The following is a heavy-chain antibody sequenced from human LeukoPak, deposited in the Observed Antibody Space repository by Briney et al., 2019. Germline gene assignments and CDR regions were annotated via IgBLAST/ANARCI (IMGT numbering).Heavy chain of an antibody. CDR1: GYTFISYF. Sequence: ASVKVSCKASGYTFISYFISWVRQAPGQGLEWMGWISAYNGNTHNAQKLKGRVTMTTDTSKNTAYMEMRSLTSDDSAVYYCARGLYCIAGSCRFDSWGQGTLVTVSS. D-gene: IGHD2-15*01. CDR2: ISAYNGNT. CDR3: ARGLYCIAGSCRFDS. J-gene: IGHJ4*02. V-gene: IGHV1-18*01.